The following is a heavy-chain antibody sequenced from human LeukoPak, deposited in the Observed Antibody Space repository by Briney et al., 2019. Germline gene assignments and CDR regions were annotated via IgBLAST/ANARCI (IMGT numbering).Heavy chain of an antibody. CDR1: GFTFSSYA. V-gene: IGHV3-30*04. J-gene: IGHJ4*02. CDR3: ARGENSYGYWFDY. CDR2: ISYDGSNK. Sequence: GGSLRLSCAASGFTFSSYAMHWVRQAPGKGLEWVAVISYDGSNKYYADSVKGRFTISRDNSKNTLYLQMNSLRAEDTAVYYCARGENSYGYWFDYWGQGTLVTVSS. D-gene: IGHD5-18*01.